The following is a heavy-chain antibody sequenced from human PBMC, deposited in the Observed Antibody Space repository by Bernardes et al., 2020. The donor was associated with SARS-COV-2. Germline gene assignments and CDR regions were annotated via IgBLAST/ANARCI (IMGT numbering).Heavy chain of an antibody. CDR2: IYYSGST. CDR3: ARAPRVKVVITAFDY. V-gene: IGHV4-31*03. J-gene: IGHJ4*02. CDR1: GGSISSGGYY. Sequence: SETLSLTCTVSGGSISSGGYYWSWILQHPGKGLEWIGYIYYSGSTYYNPSLKSRVTISVDTSKNQFSLKLSSVTAADTAVYYCARAPRVKVVITAFDYWGQGTLVTVSS. D-gene: IGHD3-22*01.